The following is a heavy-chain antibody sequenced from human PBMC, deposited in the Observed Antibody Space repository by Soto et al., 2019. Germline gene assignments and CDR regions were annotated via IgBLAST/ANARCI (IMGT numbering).Heavy chain of an antibody. D-gene: IGHD6-13*01. Sequence: TLSLTCTFSGFSLSTSGVGVGWIRQPPGKALEWLALIYWNDDKRYSPSLKSRLTITKDTSKNQVVLTMTNMDPVDTATYYCAHLDRWIAAAGQEYFQHWGQGTLVTVSS. CDR1: GFSLSTSGVG. J-gene: IGHJ1*01. V-gene: IGHV2-5*01. CDR3: AHLDRWIAAAGQEYFQH. CDR2: IYWNDDK.